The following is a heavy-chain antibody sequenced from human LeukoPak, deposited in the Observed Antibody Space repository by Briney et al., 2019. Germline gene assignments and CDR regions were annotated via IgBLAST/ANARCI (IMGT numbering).Heavy chain of an antibody. CDR2: ISYDGSNK. V-gene: IGHV3-30-3*01. CDR3: AREEVLYYYDSSGTFDY. CDR1: GFTFSSYA. Sequence: GGSLRLSCAASGFTFSSYAMHWVRQAPGKGLEWVAVISYDGSNKYYADSVKGRFTISRDNSKNTLYLQMNSLRAEDTAVYYCAREEVLYYYDSSGTFDYWAREPWSPSPQ. D-gene: IGHD3-22*01. J-gene: IGHJ4*02.